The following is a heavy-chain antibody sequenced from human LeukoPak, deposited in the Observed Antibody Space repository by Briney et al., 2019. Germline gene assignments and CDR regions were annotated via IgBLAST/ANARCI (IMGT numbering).Heavy chain of an antibody. Sequence: SETLSLTCTVSGGSISSADYYWSWIRQPPGMGLEWIGEINHSGSTNYNPSLKSRVTISVDTSKNQFSLKLSSVTAADTAVYYCARGGTALFDPWGQGTLVTVSS. D-gene: IGHD5-18*01. J-gene: IGHJ5*02. CDR1: GGSISSADYY. CDR2: INHSGST. CDR3: ARGGTALFDP. V-gene: IGHV4-34*01.